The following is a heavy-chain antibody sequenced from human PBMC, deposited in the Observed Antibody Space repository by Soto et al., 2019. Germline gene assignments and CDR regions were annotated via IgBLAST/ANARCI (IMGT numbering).Heavy chain of an antibody. CDR1: GFTFSSYA. V-gene: IGHV3-30-3*01. J-gene: IGHJ4*02. D-gene: IGHD3-10*01. CDR3: ARGPEYYGSGSYYPFDY. Sequence: QVQLVESGGGVVQPGRSLRLSCAASGFTFSSYAMHWVRQAPGKGLEWVAVISYDGSSKYYADSVKGRFTISRDNSKNTLYLQMNSLRAEDTAVYYCARGPEYYGSGSYYPFDYWGQGTLVTVSS. CDR2: ISYDGSSK.